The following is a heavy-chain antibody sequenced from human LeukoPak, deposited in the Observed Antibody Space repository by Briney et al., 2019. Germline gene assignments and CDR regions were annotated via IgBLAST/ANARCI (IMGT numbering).Heavy chain of an antibody. CDR3: AKEDNWNYYYYGMDV. J-gene: IGHJ6*02. CDR2: ISSGSGTI. D-gene: IGHD1-20*01. CDR1: GFTFSDYY. V-gene: IGHV3-11*04. Sequence: GGSLRLTCAASGFTFSDYYMSWIRQAPGKGLEWVSYISSGSGTIRYADSVKGRFTISRDNSKNTLYLQMNSLRAEDTAVYYCAKEDNWNYYYYGMDVWGQGTTVTVSS.